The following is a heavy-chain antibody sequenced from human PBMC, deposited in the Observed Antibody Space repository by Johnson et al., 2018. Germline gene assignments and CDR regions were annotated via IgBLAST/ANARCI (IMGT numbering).Heavy chain of an antibody. J-gene: IGHJ3*02. Sequence: EVQLVESGAEVKKPGESLKISCKGSGYSFTSYWIGWVRQMPGKGLEWMGIIYPGDSDTRYSPSFQGQVTISADKSISTAYLQWSSLKASDTAMYYRGRPMGSGYYGDAFDIWGQGTMVTVSS. D-gene: IGHD3-22*01. CDR3: GRPMGSGYYGDAFDI. CDR2: IYPGDSDT. V-gene: IGHV5-51*01. CDR1: GYSFTSYW.